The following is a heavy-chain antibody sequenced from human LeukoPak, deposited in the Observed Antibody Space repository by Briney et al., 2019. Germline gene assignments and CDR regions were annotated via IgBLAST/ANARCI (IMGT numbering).Heavy chain of an antibody. CDR3: ARVHYGSYYFDY. J-gene: IGHJ4*02. CDR2: ITASGTAM. Sequence: GGSLRLSCAASGFTFSSYSMNWVRQAPGKGLEWVSHITASGTAMFYADSVKGRFTISRDNAKNSLYLQMNSLRDEDTAVYYCARVHYGSYYFDYWGQGTLVTVSS. CDR1: GFTFSSYS. D-gene: IGHD4-17*01. V-gene: IGHV3-48*02.